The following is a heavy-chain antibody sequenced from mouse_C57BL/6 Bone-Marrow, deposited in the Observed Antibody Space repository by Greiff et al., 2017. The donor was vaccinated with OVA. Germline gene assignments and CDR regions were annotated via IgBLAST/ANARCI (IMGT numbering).Heavy chain of an antibody. CDR1: GYTFTRYG. CDR3: PYYYGSSPFDY. J-gene: IGHJ2*01. D-gene: IGHD1-1*01. Sequence: QVQLQQSGAELARPGASVKLSCKASGYTFTRYGISWVKQRTGQGLEWIGEIYPRSGNTYYNEKFKGKATLTADKSSSTAYMELRSLTSEDSAVYFCPYYYGSSPFDYWGQGTTLTVAS. CDR2: IYPRSGNT. V-gene: IGHV1-81*01.